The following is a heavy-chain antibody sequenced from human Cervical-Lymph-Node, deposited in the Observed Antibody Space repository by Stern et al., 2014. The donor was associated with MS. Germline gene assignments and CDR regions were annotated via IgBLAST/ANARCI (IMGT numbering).Heavy chain of an antibody. CDR2: IWTDGSNK. CDR1: GFTFSSYG. CDR3: ARWHNCNYSHFDY. Sequence: VQLVESGGGVVQPGRSLRLSCAASGFTFSSYGMHWVRQAPGKGLEWVAVIWTDGSNKYYADSLKGRFTISRDNSKNTLYLQMSSLRAEDTAVYYCARWHNCNYSHFDYWGQGTLVTVSS. V-gene: IGHV3-33*01. D-gene: IGHD1-7*01. J-gene: IGHJ4*02.